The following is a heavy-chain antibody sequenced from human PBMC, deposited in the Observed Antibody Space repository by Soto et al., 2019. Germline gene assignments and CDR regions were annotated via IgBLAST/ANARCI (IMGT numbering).Heavy chain of an antibody. D-gene: IGHD4-4*01. CDR1: GGSFSGSY. J-gene: IGHJ4*02. Sequence: PSETLSLTCAVYGGSFSGSYWSWIRQPPGKGLEWIGEINHSGSTNYNPSLKSRVIISVDTSKKQFSLKLNSVTAADTAVYYCARGDYSNGSDYFDYWGQGTLVTVSS. CDR3: ARGDYSNGSDYFDY. CDR2: INHSGST. V-gene: IGHV4-34*01.